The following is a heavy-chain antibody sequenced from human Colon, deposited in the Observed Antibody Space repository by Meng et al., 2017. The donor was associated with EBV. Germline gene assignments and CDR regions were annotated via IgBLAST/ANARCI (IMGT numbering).Heavy chain of an antibody. V-gene: IGHV4-34*01. CDR3: ARSRWLLLQL. Sequence: VQLQQRGAGLLQPSETLSLTCTVYGGPLSGFYWTWIRQSPGKGLEWIGEIDDSGNIIYNPSLKSRVTISGDTSKNQFSLNVSSVTAADTAVYYCARSRWLLLQLWGQGTLVTVSS. J-gene: IGHJ4*02. D-gene: IGHD3-22*01. CDR1: GGPLSGFY. CDR2: IDDSGNI.